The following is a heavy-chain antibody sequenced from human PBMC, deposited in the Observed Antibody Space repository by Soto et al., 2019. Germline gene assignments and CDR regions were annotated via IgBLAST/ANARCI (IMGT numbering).Heavy chain of an antibody. Sequence: PSATLSLTCTVSGGSISSYYWSWIRQPPGKGLEWIGYIYYSGSTNYNPSLKSRVTISVDTSKNQFSLKLSSVTAAVTAGYYCARRYSSGFDIWGQGTMVTVSS. CDR3: ARRYSSGFDI. V-gene: IGHV4-59*08. CDR2: IYYSGST. CDR1: GGSISSYY. J-gene: IGHJ3*02. D-gene: IGHD6-19*01.